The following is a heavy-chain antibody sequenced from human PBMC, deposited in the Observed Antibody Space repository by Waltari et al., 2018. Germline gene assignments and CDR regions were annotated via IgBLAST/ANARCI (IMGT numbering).Heavy chain of an antibody. D-gene: IGHD3-3*01. V-gene: IGHV4-34*01. Sequence: QVQLQQWGAGLLKPSETLSLTCAVYGGSFSGYYWSWIRQPPGKGLEWIGEINHSGSTNYTQSLKSRVTISVDTSKNQFALKLSSVTAADTAVYYCARLGRYDFWSGYYRVLDYWGQGTLVTVSS. J-gene: IGHJ4*02. CDR2: INHSGST. CDR1: GGSFSGYY. CDR3: ARLGRYDFWSGYYRVLDY.